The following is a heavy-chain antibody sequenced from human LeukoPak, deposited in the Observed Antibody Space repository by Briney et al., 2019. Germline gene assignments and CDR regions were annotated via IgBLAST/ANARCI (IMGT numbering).Heavy chain of an antibody. CDR3: AREGSRNGYYFDY. CDR2: IYYSGST. CDR1: GGSISSGDYY. V-gene: IGHV4-30-4*08. Sequence: ASETLSLTCTVSGGSISSGDYYWSWIRQPPGKGLEWIGYIYYSGSTYYNPSLKSRVTISVDTSKNQFSLKLGSVTAADTAVYYCAREGSRNGYYFDYWGQGTLVTVSS. D-gene: IGHD1-14*01. J-gene: IGHJ4*02.